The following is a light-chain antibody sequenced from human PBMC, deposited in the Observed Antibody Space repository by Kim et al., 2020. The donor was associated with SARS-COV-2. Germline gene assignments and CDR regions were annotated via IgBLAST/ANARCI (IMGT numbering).Light chain of an antibody. CDR2: LGS. CDR1: QSLLHSNGYNY. J-gene: IGKJ5*01. CDR3: MQTLETPIT. Sequence: DIVMTQSPLSLPVTPGEPASISCKSSQSLLHSNGYNYLDWYLQKPGQSPQLLIYLGSNRASGVPDRFSDSGSGTDFTLKISRVEAGEVGLYYCMQTLETPITFGEGTRLGIK. V-gene: IGKV2-28*01.